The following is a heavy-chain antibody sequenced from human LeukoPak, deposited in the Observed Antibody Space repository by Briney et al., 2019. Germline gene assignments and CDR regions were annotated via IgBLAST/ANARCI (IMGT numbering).Heavy chain of an antibody. D-gene: IGHD4-17*01. CDR2: TYSGGTT. Sequence: GGSLRLSCAASGFTVTSNHMTWVRQAPGKGLEWVSVTYSGGTTCYADSVKARFTTSRDNSKNTLYLQMDHLRAEDTAVYYCARESPTAVTCLDYWGQGTLVTVSS. J-gene: IGHJ4*02. CDR3: ARESPTAVTCLDY. V-gene: IGHV3-66*01. CDR1: GFTVTSNH.